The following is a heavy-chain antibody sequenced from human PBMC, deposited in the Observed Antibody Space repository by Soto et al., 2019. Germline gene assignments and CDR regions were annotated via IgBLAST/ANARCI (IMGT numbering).Heavy chain of an antibody. V-gene: IGHV4-39*01. CDR1: FASFSSNSYH. CDR2: ISYTGTT. CDR3: ARLVVVAPVANV. J-gene: IGHJ4*02. Sequence: PSETLSLTCSVSFASFSSNSYHWGWIRQPPGKGLEWIGSISYTGTTYHSPSLKSRVTISADTSKKQFSLKLDSATAADTAVYYCARLVVVAPVANVWGQGTLVTVSS. D-gene: IGHD2-15*01.